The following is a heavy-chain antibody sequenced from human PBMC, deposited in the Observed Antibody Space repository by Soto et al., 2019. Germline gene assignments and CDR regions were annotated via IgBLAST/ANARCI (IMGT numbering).Heavy chain of an antibody. CDR3: AHRDYRSGFFDY. J-gene: IGHJ4*02. CDR1: GFSLTTSGVA. Sequence: QITLKESGPTLVKPTQTLTLTCTFSGFSLTTSGVAVGWIRQPPGKALEWLALIYWDDDKRYSPSLKSRLTITKATSNIPAVLTITTIDPVDTATYYCAHRDYRSGFFDYWGQGVLVTVSS. V-gene: IGHV2-5*02. CDR2: IYWDDDK. D-gene: IGHD2-15*01.